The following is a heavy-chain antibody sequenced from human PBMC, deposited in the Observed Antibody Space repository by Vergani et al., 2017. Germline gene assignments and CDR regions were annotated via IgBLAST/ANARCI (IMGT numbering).Heavy chain of an antibody. V-gene: IGHV4-4*07. CDR1: GASSSSYF. D-gene: IGHD5-24*01. Sequence: VQLQESGPGLLKPSETLSLTCSVSGASSSSYFWSWIRQPAGKGLEWLGRVHTDGTAYYNPSLRTRVRLSADLSQSQFSLKMTSLTAADTAVYFCARDQWDDDGPRGWFAPWGQGILVTVSS. CDR3: ARDQWDDDGPRGWFAP. J-gene: IGHJ5*02. CDR2: VHTDGTA.